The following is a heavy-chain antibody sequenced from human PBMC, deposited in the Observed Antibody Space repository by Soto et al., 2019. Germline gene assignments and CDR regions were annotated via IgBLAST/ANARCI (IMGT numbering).Heavy chain of an antibody. D-gene: IGHD3-10*01. Sequence: QVQLQESGPGLVKPSETLSLTCTVSGGSITNYYCSWFRQPPGKGLEWIGYINYDGYSAYNLSLNRRVTLSMDASKTQFSLMLESVTATDTAVYYWARHGFGPLHGLVDVWGPGTTVIVSS. V-gene: IGHV4-59*08. J-gene: IGHJ6*02. CDR1: GGSITNYY. CDR3: ARHGFGPLHGLVDV. CDR2: INYDGYS.